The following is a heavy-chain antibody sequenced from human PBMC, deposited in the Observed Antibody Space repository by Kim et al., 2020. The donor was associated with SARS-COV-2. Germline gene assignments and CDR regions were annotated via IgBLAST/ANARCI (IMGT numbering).Heavy chain of an antibody. CDR1: GGSISSSSYY. CDR3: ATSGDYDGGMDV. V-gene: IGHV4-39*01. Sequence: SETLSLTCTVSGGSISSSSYYWGWIRQPPGKGLEWIGSIYYSGSTYYNPSLKSRVTISVDTSKNQFSLKLSSVTAADTAVYYCATSGDYDGGMDVWGQGTTVTVSS. J-gene: IGHJ6*02. D-gene: IGHD4-17*01. CDR2: IYYSGST.